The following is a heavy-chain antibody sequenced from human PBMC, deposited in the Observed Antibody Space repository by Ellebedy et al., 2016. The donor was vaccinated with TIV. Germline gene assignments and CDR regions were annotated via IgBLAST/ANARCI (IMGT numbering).Heavy chain of an antibody. D-gene: IGHD2/OR15-2a*01. CDR3: ARLAESYNYGMDV. J-gene: IGHJ6*02. CDR2: IYYSGST. Sequence: SETLSLTCTVSGGSISSDVYYWSWIRQYPGTGLEWIGYIYYSGSTYYNPSLKSRVATSLDTSKNHFSLKLSSVTAADTAMYYCARLAESYNYGMDVWGQGTTVTVSS. V-gene: IGHV4-31*03. CDR1: GGSISSDVYY.